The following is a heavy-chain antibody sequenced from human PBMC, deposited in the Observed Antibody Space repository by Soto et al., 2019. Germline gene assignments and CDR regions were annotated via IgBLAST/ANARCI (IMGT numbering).Heavy chain of an antibody. CDR2: ILYSGLT. Sequence: SETLSLTCSVSGYSVSSSDYYWAWIRQPPVKGLEWIGSILYSGLTYYNPSLKSRVTLSVDTSKNQFSVRLNSVTASDTALYYCAPLSVSLSGPYGIHVWGQGTMVTVS. CDR3: APLSVSLSGPYGIHV. J-gene: IGHJ6*02. V-gene: IGHV4-39*01. D-gene: IGHD2-15*01. CDR1: GYSVSSSDYY.